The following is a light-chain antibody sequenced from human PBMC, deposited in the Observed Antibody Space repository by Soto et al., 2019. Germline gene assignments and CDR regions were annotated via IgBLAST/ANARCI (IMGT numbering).Light chain of an antibody. CDR2: GNN. CDR3: SSYTTSNTRQIV. CDR1: SSNIGAGYD. V-gene: IGLV1-40*01. Sequence: QSVLTQPPSVSGAPGQRVTISCTGSSSNIGAGYDVHWYQQLPGTAPKLLIYGNNNRPSGVSNRFSGSKSGNTASLTISGLQAEDEADYYRSSYTTSNTRQIVFGTGTKVTVL. J-gene: IGLJ1*01.